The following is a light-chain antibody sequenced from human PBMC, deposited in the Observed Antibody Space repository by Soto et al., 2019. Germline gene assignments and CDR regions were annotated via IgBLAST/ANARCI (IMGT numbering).Light chain of an antibody. CDR1: QSVSIY. V-gene: IGKV3-11*01. J-gene: IGKJ1*01. Sequence: EIVLTQSPATLSLSPGERGSLSCRASQSVSIYLAWYQLKPGQSPRLLIYDASNRATGIPARFSGSGSGTDFTLTISSLEPEDFAVYYCQQRSNWPWTFSQGTKVEIK. CDR3: QQRSNWPWT. CDR2: DAS.